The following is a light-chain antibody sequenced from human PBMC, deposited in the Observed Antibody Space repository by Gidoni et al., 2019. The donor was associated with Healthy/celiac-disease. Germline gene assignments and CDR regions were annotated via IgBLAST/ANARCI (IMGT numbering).Light chain of an antibody. J-gene: IGKJ4*01. V-gene: IGKV1-8*01. CDR1: QYITSH. CDR3: QQYYSYPLT. CDR2: AAS. Sequence: ALRLTQSPSSFSASTGDRASTTCPASQYITSHLAWYQQKPGKAPKLLIYAASSWQRGVPSRFSGSGSGTDFTLTISCLQSEDCATYYCQQYYSYPLTFGGGTKVEIK.